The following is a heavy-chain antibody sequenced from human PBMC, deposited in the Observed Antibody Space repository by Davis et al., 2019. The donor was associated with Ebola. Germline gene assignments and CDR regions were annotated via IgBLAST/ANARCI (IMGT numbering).Heavy chain of an antibody. Sequence: MPSETLSLTCTVSGGSISSSSYYWGWIRQPPGKGLEWIGSIYYSGSTYYNPSLKSRVTISVDTSKNQFSLKLSSVTAADTAVYYCARQYYKPYCGGDCPYYFDYWGQGTLVTVSS. CDR3: ARQYYKPYCGGDCPYYFDY. D-gene: IGHD2-21*02. V-gene: IGHV4-39*01. CDR1: GGSISSSSYY. J-gene: IGHJ4*02. CDR2: IYYSGST.